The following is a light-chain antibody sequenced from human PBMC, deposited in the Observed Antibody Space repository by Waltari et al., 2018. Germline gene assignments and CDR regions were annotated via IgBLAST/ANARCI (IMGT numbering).Light chain of an antibody. Sequence: DIVMTPSPDSLAVSLGERDTLYCKSSQSVLQMSSNNNDLAGYQQKPGQPPKLPIYWASTRESGVHERFSGSGSGKNFTLPIRSLQPEDLADYYCQQYYNSPPPFGGGTRVGIK. CDR1: QSVLQMSSNNND. CDR3: QQYYNSPPP. J-gene: IGKJ4*01. CDR2: WAS. V-gene: IGKV4-1*01.